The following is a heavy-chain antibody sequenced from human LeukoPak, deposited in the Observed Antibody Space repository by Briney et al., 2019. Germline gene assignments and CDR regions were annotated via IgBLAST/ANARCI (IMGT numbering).Heavy chain of an antibody. CDR2: IYHSGST. Sequence: SETLSLTCTVSGYSISSGYYWGWIRQPPGKGLEWIGSIYHSGSTNYNPSLNSRVTISVDTSKNQCSLKLTSVTAADTAVYYCARHYGSGMDYFDPWGQGTLVTVSS. D-gene: IGHD3-10*01. CDR1: GYSISSGYY. V-gene: IGHV4-38-2*02. J-gene: IGHJ5*02. CDR3: ARHYGSGMDYFDP.